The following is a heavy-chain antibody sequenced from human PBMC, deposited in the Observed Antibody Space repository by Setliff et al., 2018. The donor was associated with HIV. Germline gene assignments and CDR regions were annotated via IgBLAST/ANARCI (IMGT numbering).Heavy chain of an antibody. J-gene: IGHJ6*04. Sequence: SVKVSCKASGGTFSSHAINWVRQAPGQGLEWMGGIIPIVDKTNYAQKFQGRVAITADKSTITAYMELSSLRSEDTAIYYCARSDSGWPHYQYHHTDVWGKGTTVTVSS. D-gene: IGHD6-19*01. V-gene: IGHV1-69*10. CDR1: GGTFSSHA. CDR3: ARSDSGWPHYQYHHTDV. CDR2: IIPIVDKT.